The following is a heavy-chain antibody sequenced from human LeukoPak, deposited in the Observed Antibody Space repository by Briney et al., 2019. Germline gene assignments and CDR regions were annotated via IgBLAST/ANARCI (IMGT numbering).Heavy chain of an antibody. Sequence: PSQTLSLTCTVSGGSLSSGDYYWSWIRHPPGKGLEWIGCIYYSGSTYYNPSLKSRVTISVDTSKNQFSLKLSCVTAADTAVYYCARGSLWFGNPYFDYWGQGTLVTVSS. V-gene: IGHV4-30-4*01. J-gene: IGHJ4*02. D-gene: IGHD3-10*01. CDR2: IYYSGST. CDR3: ARGSLWFGNPYFDY. CDR1: GGSLSSGDYY.